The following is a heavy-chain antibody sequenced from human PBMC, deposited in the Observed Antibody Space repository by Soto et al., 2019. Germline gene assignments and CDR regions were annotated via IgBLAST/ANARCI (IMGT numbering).Heavy chain of an antibody. Sequence: GGSLRLSCAASGFTVSSNYMSWVRQAPGKGLEWVSVIYSGGSTYYADSVKGRFTISRHNSKNTLYLQMNSLRAEDTAVYYCAREGFHCSSTSCSLPFDYWGQGTLVTVSS. CDR3: AREGFHCSSTSCSLPFDY. CDR1: GFTVSSNY. D-gene: IGHD2-2*01. V-gene: IGHV3-53*04. J-gene: IGHJ4*02. CDR2: IYSGGST.